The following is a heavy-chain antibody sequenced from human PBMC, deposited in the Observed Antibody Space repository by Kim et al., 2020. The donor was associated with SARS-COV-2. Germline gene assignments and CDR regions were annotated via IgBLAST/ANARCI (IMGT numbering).Heavy chain of an antibody. Sequence: GGSLRLSCAASGFTFSSYAMHWVRQAPGKGLEWVAVISYDGSNKYYADSVKGRFTISRDNSKNTLYLQMNSLRAEDTAVYYCARTPVLLWFRELLYYFDYWGQGTLVTVSS. J-gene: IGHJ4*02. CDR1: GFTFSSYA. CDR3: ARTPVLLWFRELLYYFDY. V-gene: IGHV3-30-3*01. D-gene: IGHD3-10*01. CDR2: ISYDGSNK.